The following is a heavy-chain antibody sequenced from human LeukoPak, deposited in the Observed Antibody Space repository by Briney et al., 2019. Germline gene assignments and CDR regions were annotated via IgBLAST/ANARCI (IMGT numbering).Heavy chain of an antibody. CDR3: ARGEAYGSGTYYVIWFDP. CDR2: IYYSGST. Sequence: PSETLSLTCTVSGGSISSYFWSWMRQPPGKGLEWIGYIYYSGSTNYNRSLKSRVTISLDTSKNQFSLKLSSVTAADTAVYYCARGEAYGSGTYYVIWFDPWGQGTLVTVSS. D-gene: IGHD3-10*01. CDR1: GGSISSYF. V-gene: IGHV4-59*01. J-gene: IGHJ5*02.